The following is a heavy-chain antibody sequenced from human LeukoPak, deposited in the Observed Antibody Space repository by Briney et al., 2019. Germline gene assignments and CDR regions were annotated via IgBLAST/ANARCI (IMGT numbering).Heavy chain of an antibody. V-gene: IGHV3-21*01. Sequence: PGGSLRLSCAASGFTFSSYSMNWVRQAPGKGLEWVSSISSSSSHIYYADSVKGRFTISRDNAKNSLYLQMNSLRAEDTAVYSCARGGGASSTSFDYWGQGTLVTVSS. J-gene: IGHJ4*02. CDR2: ISSSSSHI. D-gene: IGHD2-2*01. CDR1: GFTFSSYS. CDR3: ARGGGASSTSFDY.